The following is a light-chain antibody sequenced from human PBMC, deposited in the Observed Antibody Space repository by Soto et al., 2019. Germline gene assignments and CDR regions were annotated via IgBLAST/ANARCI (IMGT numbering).Light chain of an antibody. CDR2: DVS. V-gene: IGLV2-14*01. CDR3: SPYTSHNLVL. J-gene: IGLJ2*01. CDR1: SSDVGGYNY. Sequence: QSALTQPASVSGSPGQSITIPCTGTSSDVGGYNYVSWYQQYPGKAPKLMIYDVSNRPSGVSNRFSASKSGNTASLTISGLQAEDEANYYCSPYTSHNLVLFGGGTKVTVL.